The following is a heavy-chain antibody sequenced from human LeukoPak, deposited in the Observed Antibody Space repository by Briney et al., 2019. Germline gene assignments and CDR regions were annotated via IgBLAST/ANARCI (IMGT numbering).Heavy chain of an antibody. CDR1: GFTFSSYG. J-gene: IGHJ4*02. Sequence: GGSLRLSCAASGFTFSSYGMHWVRQAPGKGLEWVAFIWYDGSNKYYTDSVKGRFTISRDNSKNTLYLQMNSLRAEDTAVYYCAGDRATSYFDYWGQGTLVTVSS. CDR2: IWYDGSNK. D-gene: IGHD1-26*01. V-gene: IGHV3-33*08. CDR3: AGDRATSYFDY.